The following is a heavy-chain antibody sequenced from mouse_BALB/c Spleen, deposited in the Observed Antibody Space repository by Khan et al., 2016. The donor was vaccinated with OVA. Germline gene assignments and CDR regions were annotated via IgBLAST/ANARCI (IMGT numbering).Heavy chain of an antibody. D-gene: IGHD1-1*01. J-gene: IGHJ2*01. Sequence: EVQLQESGPGLVKPSQSLSLTCTVTGYSITSDYAWNWIRQFPGNKLEWVGYISYSGRTSYNPSLKSRISITRDTSKNQFFLQLSSVTTKDTATYYCARSVTITTVVATDFDYWGQGTTLTVSS. CDR1: GYSITSDYA. V-gene: IGHV3-2*02. CDR3: ARSVTITTVVATDFDY. CDR2: ISYSGRT.